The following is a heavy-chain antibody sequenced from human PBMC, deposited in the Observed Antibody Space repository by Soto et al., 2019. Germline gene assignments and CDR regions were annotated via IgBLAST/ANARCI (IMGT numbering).Heavy chain of an antibody. CDR2: INTYNGST. CDR3: AMVDVYVTPSPQDV. D-gene: IGHD3-16*01. V-gene: IGHV1-18*01. CDR1: GYTFTRYG. J-gene: IGHJ6*02. Sequence: QVQLVQSGAEVKNPGASVKVSCKASGYTFTRYGIGWARQAPGQGRGWMGWINTYNGSTNYAQNVQGRVTLTTDTSTSTAYMELRSLRSNDTAIYYCAMVDVYVTPSPQDVWGQGTTVIVSS.